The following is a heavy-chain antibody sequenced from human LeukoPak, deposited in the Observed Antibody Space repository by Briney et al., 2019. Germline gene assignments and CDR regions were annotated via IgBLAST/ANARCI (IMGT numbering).Heavy chain of an antibody. CDR3: ARYAVAGTPLSAFDS. CDR2: IYYSGST. Sequence: SETLSLTCTVSGGSISSSSYYWGWIRQPPGKGLEWIGYIYYSGSTNYNPSLKSRVTISVDTSKNQFSLKLSSVTAADTAFYYCARYAVAGTPLSAFDSGGQGTLVTVSS. CDR1: GGSISSSSYY. V-gene: IGHV4-61*05. D-gene: IGHD6-19*01. J-gene: IGHJ4*02.